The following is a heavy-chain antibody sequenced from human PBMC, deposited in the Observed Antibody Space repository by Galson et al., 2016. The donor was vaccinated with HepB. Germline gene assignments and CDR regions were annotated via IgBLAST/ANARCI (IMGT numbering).Heavy chain of an antibody. CDR2: IKPDGSQM. Sequence: SLKLSCEASGFTFSNFWMNWVRRVPGKGLEWVGNIKPDGSQMNYADSVKGRFTISRDNARNSLYLQMNSLRAEDTAVYFCAEMPTVDWWGQGTLVTVSS. CDR3: AEMPTVDW. V-gene: IGHV3-7*03. D-gene: IGHD5-24*01. CDR1: GFTFSNFW. J-gene: IGHJ4*01.